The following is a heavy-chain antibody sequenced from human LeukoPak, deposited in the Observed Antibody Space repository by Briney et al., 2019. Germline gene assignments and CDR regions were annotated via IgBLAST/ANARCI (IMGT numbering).Heavy chain of an antibody. D-gene: IGHD3-22*01. CDR1: GFTFTFYW. CDR3: ARHSNKYDFDSSGHYRSFDC. Sequence: PGGSLRLSCAASGFTFTFYWMSWVRQAPGKGLEWVANIKQDGSDKYYVGSVKGRFTISRDNSKDSLYLQMNSLRAEDTAFYFCARHSNKYDFDSSGHYRSFDCWGQGTLVSVSS. V-gene: IGHV3-7*01. CDR2: IKQDGSDK. J-gene: IGHJ4*02.